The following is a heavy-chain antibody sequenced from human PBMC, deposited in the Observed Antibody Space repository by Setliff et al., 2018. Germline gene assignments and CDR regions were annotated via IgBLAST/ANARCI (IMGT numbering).Heavy chain of an antibody. D-gene: IGHD2-21*01. V-gene: IGHV1-46*01. Sequence: ASVKVSCKASGYVFTGYYIHWVRHAPGQGFEWMGSVNPRTGSTAYAARFQGRITMTSDTSATTVYMTLGSLRSDDTAVYFCARDAVSNFDRGDSPAYWGRGTLVTVSS. CDR3: ARDAVSNFDRGDSPAY. CDR1: GYVFTGYY. J-gene: IGHJ4*02. CDR2: VNPRTGST.